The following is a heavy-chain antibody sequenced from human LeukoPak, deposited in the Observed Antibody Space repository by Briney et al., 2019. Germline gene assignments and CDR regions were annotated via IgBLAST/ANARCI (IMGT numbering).Heavy chain of an antibody. Sequence: GGSLRLSCAASGFTVSSYSMNWVRQAPGKGLEWVSSISSSSSYIYYADSVKGRFTISRDNAKNSLYLQMNSLRAEDTAVYYCAGGGDSYYDYVWGIERFVYWGQGTLVTVSS. D-gene: IGHD3-16*01. V-gene: IGHV3-21*01. CDR1: GFTVSSYS. J-gene: IGHJ4*02. CDR2: ISSSSSYI. CDR3: AGGGDSYYDYVWGIERFVY.